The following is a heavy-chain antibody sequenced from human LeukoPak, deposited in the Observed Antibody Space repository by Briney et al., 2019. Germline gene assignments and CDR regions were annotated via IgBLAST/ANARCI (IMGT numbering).Heavy chain of an antibody. V-gene: IGHV3-7*01. CDR3: AKDGAYDWNDKSDY. Sequence: PGGSLRLSCVASGFTFSSYWMSWVRQAPGKGLEWVANIKRDGKEKHYVDSVKGRFTISRDNARNSLYLQMGSLRAEDTAVYYCAKDGAYDWNDKSDYWGQGTLVTVSS. CDR1: GFTFSSYW. CDR2: IKRDGKEK. J-gene: IGHJ4*02. D-gene: IGHD1-20*01.